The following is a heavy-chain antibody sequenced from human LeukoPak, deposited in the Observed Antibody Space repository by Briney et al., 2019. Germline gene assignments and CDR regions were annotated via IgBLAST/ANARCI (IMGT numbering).Heavy chain of an antibody. CDR2: IRYDGSNK. D-gene: IGHD3-10*01. CDR3: AKEMVSGSYFPPYYYYYYMDV. V-gene: IGHV3-30*02. CDR1: GFTFSSYG. J-gene: IGHJ6*03. Sequence: PGGSLRLSCAASGFTFSSYGMHWVRQAPGKGLEWVAFIRYDGSNKYYADSVKGRFTISRDNSKNTLYLQMNSLRAEDTAVYYCAKEMVSGSYFPPYYYYYYMDVWGKGTTVTVSS.